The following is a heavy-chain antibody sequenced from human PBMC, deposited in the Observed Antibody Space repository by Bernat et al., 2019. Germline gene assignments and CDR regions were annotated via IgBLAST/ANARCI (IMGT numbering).Heavy chain of an antibody. V-gene: IGHV3-9*01. CDR1: GFTFDDYA. Sequence: EVQLVESGGGLVQPGRSLRLSCAASGFTFDDYAMYWVRQVPGKGLEWVSGISWNSVTITYADSVNGRFTISRDNAKNSLYLQMNSLRAEDTAFYYCSKAVAAAASDAFDIWGLGTMVTVSS. J-gene: IGHJ3*02. CDR3: SKAVAAAASDAFDI. CDR2: ISWNSVTI. D-gene: IGHD6-13*01.